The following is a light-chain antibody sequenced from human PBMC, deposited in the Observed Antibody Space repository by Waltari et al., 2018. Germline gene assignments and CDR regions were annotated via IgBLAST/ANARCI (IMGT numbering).Light chain of an antibody. Sequence: DIVMTQSADSLAVSLGARATINCKSSESVFYGSRDKNSLAWYQQRPGQPPKLLIYWASTRESGVPDRFSGSGSGTDFTLTISSLQAEDVAVYYCQQSYTTPYTFGQGTKVEIK. CDR3: QQSYTTPYT. J-gene: IGKJ2*01. CDR2: WAS. CDR1: ESVFYGSRDKNS. V-gene: IGKV4-1*01.